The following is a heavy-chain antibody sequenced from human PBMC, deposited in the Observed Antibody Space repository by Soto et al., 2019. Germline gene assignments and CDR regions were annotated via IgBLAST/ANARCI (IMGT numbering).Heavy chain of an antibody. CDR2: ISAYNGNT. V-gene: IGHV1-18*04. CDR3: VRESSGWYAMGY. CDR1: GYTFSSYG. J-gene: IGHJ4*02. Sequence: ASVKVSCKASGYTFSSYGISWVRQAPGQGLERMGWISAYNGNTNYAQTLQGRVTMTTDTSTSTAYMELRSLRSDDTAVSYCVRESSGWYAMGYWGQGTLVTVSS. D-gene: IGHD6-19*01.